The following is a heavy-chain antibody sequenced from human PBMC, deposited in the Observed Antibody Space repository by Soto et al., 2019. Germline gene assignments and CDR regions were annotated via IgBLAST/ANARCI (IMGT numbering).Heavy chain of an antibody. CDR3: ARDTPGSYRFDY. D-gene: IGHD1-26*01. J-gene: IGHJ4*02. CDR2: TNAGNGNT. CDR1: GYTFTSYA. Sequence: ASLKVSCKASGYTFTSYAMHWVRQAPGQRLELMGWTNAGNGNTKYSQKFQGRVTITRDTSASTAYMELSSLRSEDTAVYYCARDTPGSYRFDYWGQGTLVTVSS. V-gene: IGHV1-3*01.